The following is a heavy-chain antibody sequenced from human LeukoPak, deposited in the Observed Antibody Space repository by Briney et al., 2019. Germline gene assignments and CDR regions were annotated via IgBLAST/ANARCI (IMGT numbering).Heavy chain of an antibody. V-gene: IGHV4-38-2*02. CDR3: ARDARWLTPDCTSTSCYENYFDP. J-gene: IGHJ5*02. D-gene: IGHD2-2*01. CDR1: VYSLSRGYQ. CDR2: FYHSGSA. Sequence: PSETLSLTCGVSVYSLSRGYQWAWSRQPPGKGLEWIRRFYHSGSAHYTPTLKSRVTVSVETSKNQFSLNMYSVTAADTAVYYCARDARWLTPDCTSTSCYENYFDPWGQGTLVTVSS.